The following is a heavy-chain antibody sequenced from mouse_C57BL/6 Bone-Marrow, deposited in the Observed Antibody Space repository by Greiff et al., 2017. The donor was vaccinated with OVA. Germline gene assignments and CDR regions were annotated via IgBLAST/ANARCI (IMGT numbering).Heavy chain of an antibody. CDR2: ISSGSSTI. Sequence: EVQLVESGGGLVKPGGSLKLSCAASGFTFSDYGMHWVRQAPEKGLEWVAYISSGSSTIYYAETVKGRFTISRDNAKNTLFLQMTSLRSEDTAMYYCAKTSSGLYYFDHWGQGTTLTVSS. J-gene: IGHJ2*01. V-gene: IGHV5-17*01. CDR3: AKTSSGLYYFDH. CDR1: GFTFSDYG. D-gene: IGHD3-2*02.